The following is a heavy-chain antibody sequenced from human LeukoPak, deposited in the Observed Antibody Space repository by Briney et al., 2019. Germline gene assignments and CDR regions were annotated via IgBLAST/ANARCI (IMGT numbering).Heavy chain of an antibody. V-gene: IGHV1-69*06. D-gene: IGHD2-15*01. Sequence: SVKVSCKASGGTFSSYAISWVRQAPGQGLEWMGGIIPIFGTANYAQKFQGRVTFTADKSTSTAYMELSSLRSEDTAVYYCARVGCSGGSCPAWGDAFDIWGQGTMVTVSS. CDR3: ARVGCSGGSCPAWGDAFDI. J-gene: IGHJ3*02. CDR2: IIPIFGTA. CDR1: GGTFSSYA.